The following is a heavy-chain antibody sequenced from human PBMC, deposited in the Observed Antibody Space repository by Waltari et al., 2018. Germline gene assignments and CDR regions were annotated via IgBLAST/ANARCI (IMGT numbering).Heavy chain of an antibody. J-gene: IGHJ4*02. CDR2: IYHSGST. CDR3: ASWSSGVVDY. D-gene: IGHD1-26*01. Sequence: QVQLQESDPGLVKPSETLSLTCAVSGYSISSGYYWGWIRQPPGKGLEWIGSIYHSGSTSYNPSRKSRVTISVDTSKNQFSLKLSSVTAADTAVYYCASWSSGVVDYWGQGTLVTVSS. CDR1: GYSISSGYY. V-gene: IGHV4-38-2*01.